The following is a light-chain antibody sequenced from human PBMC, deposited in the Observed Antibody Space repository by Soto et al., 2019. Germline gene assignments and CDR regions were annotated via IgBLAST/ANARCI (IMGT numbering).Light chain of an antibody. V-gene: IGKV2-28*01. J-gene: IGKJ1*01. CDR1: QSLLHRNGYNY. CDR2: LGS. Sequence: DIVMTQSPLSLPVTPGEPASISCRSSQSLLHRNGYNYLDWYLQKPGQSPQLLIYLGSNRASGVHDRFSGSGSGTDFTLKISRVEAEDVGVYYCMQALQTWTFGQGTKVEIK. CDR3: MQALQTWT.